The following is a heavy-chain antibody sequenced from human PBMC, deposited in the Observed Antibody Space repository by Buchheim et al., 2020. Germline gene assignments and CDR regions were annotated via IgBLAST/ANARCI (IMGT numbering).Heavy chain of an antibody. CDR2: INPSGGST. CDR3: ARDRIRFLEWPYYYYGMDV. D-gene: IGHD3-3*01. CDR1: GYTFTSYY. V-gene: IGHV1-46*01. Sequence: QVQLVQSGAEVKKPGASVKVSCKASGYTFTSYYMHWVRQAPGQGLEWMGIINPSGGSTSYAQKFQGRVTMTRDTSTTTVYMELSSLRSEDTAVYYCARDRIRFLEWPYYYYGMDVWGQGTT. J-gene: IGHJ6*02.